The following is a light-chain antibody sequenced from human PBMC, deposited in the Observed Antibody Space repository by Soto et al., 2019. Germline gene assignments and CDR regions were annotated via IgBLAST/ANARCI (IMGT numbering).Light chain of an antibody. V-gene: IGKV1-9*01. CDR3: QQLNGYAART. CDR2: DAS. Sequence: DIQLTQSPSFLSASVGDRVTITCRASQGISSYLAWYQQKPGKAPKLLIYDASTLQSGVPSRFSGSGSGTEFTLTISSLQPEDLATYYCQQLNGYAARTFGGGTKVELK. J-gene: IGKJ4*01. CDR1: QGISSY.